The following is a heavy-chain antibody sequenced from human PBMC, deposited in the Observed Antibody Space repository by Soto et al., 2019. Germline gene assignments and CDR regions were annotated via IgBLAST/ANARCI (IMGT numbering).Heavy chain of an antibody. CDR2: IIPILGIA. D-gene: IGHD4-17*01. CDR3: ASGASENDYGDYFDY. CDR1: GGTFSSYT. Sequence: ASVKVSCKASGGTFSSYTISWVRQAPGQGLEWMGRIIPILGIANYAQKFQGRVTITADKSTSTAYMELSSLRSEDTAVYYCASGASENDYGDYFDYWGQGTQVTVSS. J-gene: IGHJ4*02. V-gene: IGHV1-69*02.